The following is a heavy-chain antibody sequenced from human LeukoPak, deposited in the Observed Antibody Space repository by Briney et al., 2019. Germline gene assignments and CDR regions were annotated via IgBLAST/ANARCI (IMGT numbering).Heavy chain of an antibody. D-gene: IGHD5-12*01. CDR2: IWYDGSNK. CDR3: AKDQVEGWLPYFDY. Sequence: GRSLRLSCAASGFTFSSYGMHWVRQAPGKGLEWVAVIWYDGSNKYCADSVKGRFTISRDNSKNTLYLQMNSLRAEDTAVYYCAKDQVEGWLPYFDYWGQGTLVTVSS. CDR1: GFTFSSYG. J-gene: IGHJ4*02. V-gene: IGHV3-33*06.